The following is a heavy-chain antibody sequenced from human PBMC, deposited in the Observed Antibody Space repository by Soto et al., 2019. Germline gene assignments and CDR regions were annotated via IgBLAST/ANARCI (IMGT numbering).Heavy chain of an antibody. J-gene: IGHJ4*02. Sequence: SETLSLTCTVSGGSISSSSYYWGWIRQPPGKGLEWIGSIYYSGSTYYNPSLKSRVTISVDTSKNQFSLKLSSVTAADTAVYYCAKSGFHSSGWYYFDYWGQGTLVTVSS. CDR3: AKSGFHSSGWYYFDY. CDR1: GGSISSSSYY. V-gene: IGHV4-39*01. CDR2: IYYSGST. D-gene: IGHD6-19*01.